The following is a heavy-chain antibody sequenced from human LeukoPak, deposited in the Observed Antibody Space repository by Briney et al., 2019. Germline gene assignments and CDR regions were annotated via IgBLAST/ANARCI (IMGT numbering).Heavy chain of an antibody. Sequence: SGGSLRLSCAASGFTFSSYEMNWVRQAPGKGLEWVSYISSSGSTIYYADSVKGRFTISRDNAKNSLYLQMNSLRAEDTAVYYCARDKGWFGESYGMDVWGKGTTVTVSS. D-gene: IGHD3-10*01. CDR1: GFTFSSYE. CDR3: ARDKGWFGESYGMDV. CDR2: ISSSGSTI. J-gene: IGHJ6*04. V-gene: IGHV3-48*03.